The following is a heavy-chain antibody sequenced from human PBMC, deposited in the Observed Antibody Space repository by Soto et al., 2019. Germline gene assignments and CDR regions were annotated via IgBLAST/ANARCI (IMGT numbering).Heavy chain of an antibody. Sequence: GGSLRLSCAASGFTFSRYWMMWVRQAPGKGLEWVACIKQDGTEKDYVDSVKGRFSISRDNAKNSLYVQMNSLRAEDTATYYCARDSGGGWEPFFDYWGQGILVTVSS. CDR1: GFTFSRYW. CDR3: ARDSGGGWEPFFDY. D-gene: IGHD1-26*01. J-gene: IGHJ4*02. V-gene: IGHV3-7*04. CDR2: IKQDGTEK.